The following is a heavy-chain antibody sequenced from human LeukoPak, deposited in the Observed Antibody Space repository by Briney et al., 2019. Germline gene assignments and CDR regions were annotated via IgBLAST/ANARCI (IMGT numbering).Heavy chain of an antibody. V-gene: IGHV3-21*01. D-gene: IGHD3-10*01. CDR2: ISSSSRYI. Sequence: GGSLRLSCAGSGFTFGSYTMNWVRQAPGKGLEWVSSISSSSRYIYYTDSVKGRFTISRDNAKNSLYLQMNSLTAEDTAVYYCTRVSTMGWDWGQGTLVTVSS. J-gene: IGHJ4*02. CDR1: GFTFGSYT. CDR3: TRVSTMGWD.